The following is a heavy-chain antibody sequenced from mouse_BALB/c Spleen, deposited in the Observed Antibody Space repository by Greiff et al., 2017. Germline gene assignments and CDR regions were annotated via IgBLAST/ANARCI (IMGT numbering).Heavy chain of an antibody. J-gene: IGHJ2*01. CDR1: GFTFSSFG. CDR2: ISSGSSTI. D-gene: IGHD1-2*01. CDR3: AREDYYGPFDY. V-gene: IGHV5-17*02. Sequence: EVQGVESGGGLVQPGGSRKLSCAASGFTFSSFGMHWVRQAPEKGLEWVAYISSGSSTIYYADTVKGRFTISRDNPKNTLFLQMTSLRSEDTAMYYCAREDYYGPFDYWGQGTTLTVSS.